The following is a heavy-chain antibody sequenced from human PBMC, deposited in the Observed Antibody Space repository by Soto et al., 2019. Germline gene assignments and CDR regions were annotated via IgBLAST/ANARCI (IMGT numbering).Heavy chain of an antibody. CDR3: ARELAYCGGDCYSYYYYGMDV. Sequence: SLRLSCAASGFTFSSYAMHWVRQAPGKGLEWVAVISYDGSNKYYADSVKGRFTISRDNSKNTLYLQMNSLRAEDTAVYYCARELAYCGGDCYSYYYYGMDVWGQGTTVTVSS. J-gene: IGHJ6*02. CDR1: GFTFSSYA. V-gene: IGHV3-30-3*01. D-gene: IGHD2-21*02. CDR2: ISYDGSNK.